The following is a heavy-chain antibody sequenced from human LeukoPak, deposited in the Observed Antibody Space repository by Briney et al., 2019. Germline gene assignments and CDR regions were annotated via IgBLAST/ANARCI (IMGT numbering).Heavy chain of an antibody. CDR3: ARHATGSYSVPWLDP. J-gene: IGHJ5*02. CDR1: GGSISSYY. CDR2: IYYSGST. D-gene: IGHD3-10*01. Sequence: SSETLSLTCTVSGGSISSYYWSWIRQPPGKGLEWIGYIYYSGSTNYNPSLKSRVTILRDTSKTQFSLRLSSVTAADTAVYYCARHATGSYSVPWLDPWGQGTLVTVSS. V-gene: IGHV4-59*08.